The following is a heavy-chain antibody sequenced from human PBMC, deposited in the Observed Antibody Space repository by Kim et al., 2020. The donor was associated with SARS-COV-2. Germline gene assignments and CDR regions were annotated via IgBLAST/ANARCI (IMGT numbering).Heavy chain of an antibody. CDR2: IYYSGST. J-gene: IGHJ4*02. D-gene: IGHD6-19*01. V-gene: IGHV4-59*08. CDR3: ARRGYSSGRSFDY. CDR1: GGSISSYY. Sequence: SETLSLNCTVSGGSISSYYWSWIRQPPGKGLEWIGYIYYSGSTNYNPSLKTRVPISVDTSKNQFSLKLSSVTAADTAVCYCARRGYSSGRSFDYWGQGTLVTAS.